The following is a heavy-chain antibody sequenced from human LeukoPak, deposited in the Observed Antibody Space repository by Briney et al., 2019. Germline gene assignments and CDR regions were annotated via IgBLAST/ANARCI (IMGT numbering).Heavy chain of an antibody. CDR3: ARPRGCGSSRCNNFDY. Sequence: GGSLRLSCSVSGFIFRDFSMSWVRQAPGKGVEWVAKMSEYGSEIFYVDSVKGRFTISRDNGKNSLYLQMNRLRAEDTAVYYCARPRGCGSSRCNNFDYWGQGTLVTVSS. J-gene: IGHJ4*02. CDR2: MSEYGSEI. D-gene: IGHD2-2*01. V-gene: IGHV3-7*01. CDR1: GFIFRDFS.